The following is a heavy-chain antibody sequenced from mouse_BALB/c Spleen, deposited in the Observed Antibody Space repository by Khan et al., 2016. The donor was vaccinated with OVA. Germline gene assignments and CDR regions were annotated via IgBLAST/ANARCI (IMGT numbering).Heavy chain of an antibody. CDR2: IDPENGNT. Sequence: VQLLQSGAELVRPGAFVKLSCKASGFNIKDYYMYWVKQRPEKGLEWIGRIDPENGNTLYDPTFQGKASITADTPSNTAKLQLSSLTSEDTSVYYFAGSYDEDAMYCWGHGTSVTVSS. V-gene: IGHV14-1*02. J-gene: IGHJ4*01. CDR1: GFNIKDYY. CDR3: AGSYDEDAMYC. D-gene: IGHD1-1*02.